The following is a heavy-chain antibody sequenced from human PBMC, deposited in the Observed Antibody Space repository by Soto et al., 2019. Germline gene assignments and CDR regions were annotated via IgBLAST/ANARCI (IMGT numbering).Heavy chain of an antibody. CDR3: ARLNRRSSGGSSATGWFDP. J-gene: IGHJ5*02. CDR1: GGSISSYY. V-gene: IGHV4-59*08. D-gene: IGHD2-15*01. Sequence: SETLSLTCTVSGGSISSYYWSWIRQPPGKGLEWIGYIYYSGSTNYNPSLKSRVTISVDTSKNQFSLKLSSVTAADTAVYYCARLNRRSSGGSSATGWFDPWGQGTLVTVSS. CDR2: IYYSGST.